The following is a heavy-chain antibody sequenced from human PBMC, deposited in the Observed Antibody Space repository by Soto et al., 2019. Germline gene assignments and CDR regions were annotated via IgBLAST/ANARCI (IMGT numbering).Heavy chain of an antibody. Sequence: GGSLRLSCAASGFTFSSYAMSWVRQAPGKGLEWVSAISGSGGSTYYADSVKGRFTISRDNSKNTLYLQMNSLRAEEKAVYYCAKAPTSQGSGSYCPANNRLDPSGPGTMVAVYS. CDR3: AKAPTSQGSGSYCPANNRLDP. J-gene: IGHJ5*02. V-gene: IGHV3-23*01. CDR1: GFTFSSYA. CDR2: ISGSGGST. D-gene: IGHD3-10*01.